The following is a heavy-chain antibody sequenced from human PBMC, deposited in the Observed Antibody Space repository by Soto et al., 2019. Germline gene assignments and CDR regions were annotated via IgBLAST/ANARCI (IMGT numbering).Heavy chain of an antibody. V-gene: IGHV1-18*01. D-gene: IGHD3-10*01. CDR1: GYTFTSYG. CDR3: ARDQWFGELNYFDY. Sequence: QVQLVQSGAEVKKPGASVKVSCKASGYTFTSYGISWVRQAPGQGLEWMGWISAYNGNTNYAQKLQGRANMTTDPYTNTAYMELRGLRSDDTAVYYCARDQWFGELNYFDYWGQGTLVTVSS. CDR2: ISAYNGNT. J-gene: IGHJ4*02.